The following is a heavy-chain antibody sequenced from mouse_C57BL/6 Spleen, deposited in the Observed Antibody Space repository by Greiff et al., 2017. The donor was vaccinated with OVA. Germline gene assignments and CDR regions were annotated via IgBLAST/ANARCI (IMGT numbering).Heavy chain of an antibody. Sequence: VKLQQPGAELVRPGTSVKLSCKASGYTFTSYWMHWVKQRPGQGLEWIGVIDPSDSYTNYNQKFKGKATLTVDTSSSTAYMQLSSLTSEDSAVYYCARTLYGYDVTWFAYWGQGTLVTVSA. CDR1: GYTFTSYW. J-gene: IGHJ3*01. D-gene: IGHD2-2*01. CDR2: IDPSDSYT. V-gene: IGHV1-59*01. CDR3: ARTLYGYDVTWFAY.